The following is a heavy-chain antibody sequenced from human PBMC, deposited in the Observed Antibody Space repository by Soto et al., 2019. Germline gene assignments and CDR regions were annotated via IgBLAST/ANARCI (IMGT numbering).Heavy chain of an antibody. CDR3: SRAQGLGAGYFAL. CDR2: IYRGSP. CDR1: GGSVSSGTYY. Sequence: QVQLQESGPGQVKPSETLFLTCTVSGGSVSSGTYYWSWIRQPAGKGLEWMGYIYRGSPNYNPSLESRATISVDTSRTQFSLMLSSVTAADTAVYYCSRAQGLGAGYFALWGRGTLFTVSS. J-gene: IGHJ2*01. D-gene: IGHD7-27*01. V-gene: IGHV4-61*01.